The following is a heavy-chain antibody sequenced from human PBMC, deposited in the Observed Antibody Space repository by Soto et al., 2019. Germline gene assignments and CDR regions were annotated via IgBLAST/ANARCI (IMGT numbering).Heavy chain of an antibody. J-gene: IGHJ4*02. CDR3: ARAPQYNYFDY. CDR2: ISSSGSTI. Sequence: GGSLRLSCAASGFTFSSYEMNWVRQAPGKGLEWVSYISSSGSTIYYADSVKGRFTISRDNAKNSLYLQMNSLRAEDTAVYYCARAPQYNYFDYWGQGTLVTVSS. D-gene: IGHD5-12*01. CDR1: GFTFSSYE. V-gene: IGHV3-48*03.